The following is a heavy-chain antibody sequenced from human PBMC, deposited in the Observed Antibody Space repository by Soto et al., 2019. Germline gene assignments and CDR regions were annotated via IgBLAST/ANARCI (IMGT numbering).Heavy chain of an antibody. CDR3: AGPGEQHRY. CDR2: LYSGGST. Sequence: EVQLVESGGGLVQPGRSLRLSCADSGFTVSSNHMSWVRQAPGKGLEWVSLLYSGGSTYYADSVKGRFTFSRDNSKNTLYLQMNSLRAEDTAVYYCAGPGEQHRYWGQGTLVTVSS. J-gene: IGHJ4*02. CDR1: GFTVSSNH. D-gene: IGHD3-16*01. V-gene: IGHV3-66*01.